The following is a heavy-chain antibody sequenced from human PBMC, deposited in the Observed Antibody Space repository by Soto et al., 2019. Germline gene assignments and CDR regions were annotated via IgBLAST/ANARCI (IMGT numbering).Heavy chain of an antibody. Sequence: PGGSLRLSCVASGFTFSNYAMSWVRRAPGKGLEWVSGISGSGATTYYADSVKGRFTISRDNSKNTLYLQMNSLRAEDTAVYYCAKDRGHSYGSTGNSGYFDYWGQGTLVTVSS. CDR2: ISGSGATT. CDR3: AKDRGHSYGSTGNSGYFDY. D-gene: IGHD5-18*01. V-gene: IGHV3-23*01. CDR1: GFTFSNYA. J-gene: IGHJ4*02.